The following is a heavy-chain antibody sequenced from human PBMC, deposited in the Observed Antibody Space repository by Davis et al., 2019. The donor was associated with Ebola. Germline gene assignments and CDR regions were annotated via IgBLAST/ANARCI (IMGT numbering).Heavy chain of an antibody. CDR3: ARAGGTTIGGYYYMDV. CDR2: INHSGRT. J-gene: IGHJ6*03. CDR1: GGSFSGYY. Sequence: SETLSLTCAVYGGSFSGYYWSWIRQPPGKGLEWIGEINHSGRTNYNPSLKSRVTISVDTSKNQFSLKLSSVTAADAAVYYCARAGGTTIGGYYYMDVWGKGTTVTVSS. D-gene: IGHD3-10*02. V-gene: IGHV4-34*01.